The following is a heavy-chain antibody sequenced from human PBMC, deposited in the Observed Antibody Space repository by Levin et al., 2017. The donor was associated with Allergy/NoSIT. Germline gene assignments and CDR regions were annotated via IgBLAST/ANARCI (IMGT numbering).Heavy chain of an antibody. CDR2: IRPNSERT. V-gene: IGHV3-23*01. CDR3: AREQGARGWYTVDF. CDR1: GFSFANHA. Sequence: GGSLRLSFAASGFSFANHAMTWVRHAPGKGLEWVSTIRPNSERTYFADSVKGRFTVSRDDSVNMMSLQMSSLRADDAAVYYCAREQGARGWYTVDFWGQGALVTVSS. J-gene: IGHJ4*02. D-gene: IGHD6-19*01.